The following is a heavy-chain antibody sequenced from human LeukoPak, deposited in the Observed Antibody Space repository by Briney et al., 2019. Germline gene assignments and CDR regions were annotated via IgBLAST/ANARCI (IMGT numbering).Heavy chain of an antibody. CDR3: ARSVAADGSVLFDY. CDR1: GDTFTGYY. D-gene: IGHD6-13*01. CDR2: INPNSGGT. J-gene: IGHJ4*02. V-gene: IGHV1-2*02. Sequence: ASVKVSCKASGDTFTGYYVHWVRQAPGQGLEWMGWINPNSGGTNYAQKFQGRVTMTRDMSISTVYMELSRLISDDTAVYYCARSVAADGSVLFDYWGQGTLVTVSS.